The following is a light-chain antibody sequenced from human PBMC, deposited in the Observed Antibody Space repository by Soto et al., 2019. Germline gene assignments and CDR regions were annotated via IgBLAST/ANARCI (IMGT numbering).Light chain of an antibody. Sequence: DLMRAYSPDSLAVSLSERATVTCKSSQRHLSSADNRNYLAWFQQKPGQPPKALIYWASSPESGVPDRFSGSGSGTDFTLTISSLQAEDVAVYYCQQYYSVPITFAQGTRLAIK. J-gene: IGKJ5*01. CDR3: QQYYSVPIT. CDR2: WAS. CDR1: QRHLSSADNRNY. V-gene: IGKV4-1*01.